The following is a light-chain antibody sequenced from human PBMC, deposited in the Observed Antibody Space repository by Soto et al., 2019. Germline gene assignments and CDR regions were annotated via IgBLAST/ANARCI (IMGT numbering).Light chain of an antibody. V-gene: IGKV3-20*01. Sequence: EIVLTQSPGTLSLSPGEIATLSCRASQSVSSYLAWYQQKPCQAPRLLIYGAFSRATGIPDTFSGSGSGTDFTLTISRLEPEDFAVYYCQQDGRPSTTFGQGTKVELK. J-gene: IGKJ1*01. CDR1: QSVSSY. CDR2: GAF. CDR3: QQDGRPSTT.